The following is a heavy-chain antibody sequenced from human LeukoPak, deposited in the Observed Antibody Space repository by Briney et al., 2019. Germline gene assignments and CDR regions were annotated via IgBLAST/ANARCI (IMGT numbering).Heavy chain of an antibody. Sequence: SVKVSCKASGGTFSSYAISWVRQAPGQGLEWMGGIIPIFGTANYAQKFQGRVTITADESTSTAYMELSSLRSEDTAVYYCSIVVVPAAKLYYFDYWGQGTLVTVSS. CDR3: SIVVVPAAKLYYFDY. J-gene: IGHJ4*02. CDR2: IIPIFGTA. V-gene: IGHV1-69*01. D-gene: IGHD2-2*01. CDR1: GGTFSSYA.